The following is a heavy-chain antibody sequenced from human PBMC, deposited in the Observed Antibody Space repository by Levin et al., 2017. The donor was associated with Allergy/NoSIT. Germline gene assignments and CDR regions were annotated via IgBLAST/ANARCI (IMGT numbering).Heavy chain of an antibody. V-gene: IGHV3-11*05. CDR3: ARGRVPNDY. CDR2: ISRGNSYT. CDR1: GFIVSDSY. J-gene: IGHJ4*02. Sequence: GGSLRLSCAASGFIVSDSYMSWIRQAPGKGLEWVSYISRGNSYTNYLDSVKGRFTISRDNAKNSLYLQMNSLRAADTAIYYCARGRVPNDYWGQGTLVTVSS. D-gene: IGHD3-10*01.